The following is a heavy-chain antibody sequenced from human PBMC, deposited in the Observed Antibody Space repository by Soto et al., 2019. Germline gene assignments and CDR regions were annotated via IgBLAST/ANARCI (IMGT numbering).Heavy chain of an antibody. J-gene: IGHJ5*02. Sequence: SETLSLTCTVSGASVSNGYWSWIRQPPGKGLEWIGFMYFGGSSNYNPSLTGRVTISVETSKNQFSMKVTSVTAADTAVYYCARSYYDTTGFAVDPWGQGTLVTVSS. CDR3: ARSYYDTTGFAVDP. V-gene: IGHV4-59*02. D-gene: IGHD3-22*01. CDR2: MYFGGSS. CDR1: GASVSNGY.